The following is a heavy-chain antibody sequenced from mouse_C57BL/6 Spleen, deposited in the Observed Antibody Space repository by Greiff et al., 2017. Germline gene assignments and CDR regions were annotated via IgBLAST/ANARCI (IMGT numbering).Heavy chain of an antibody. CDR1: GFTFSSYG. J-gene: IGHJ3*01. Sequence: VQLKESGGDLVKPGGSLKLSCAASGFTFSSYGMSWVRQTPDKRLEWVATISSGGSYTYYPDSVKGRFTISRDNAKNTLYLQMSSLKSEDTAMYYCASYYGSEGFAYWGQGTLVTVSA. CDR3: ASYYGSEGFAY. D-gene: IGHD1-1*01. V-gene: IGHV5-6*01. CDR2: ISSGGSYT.